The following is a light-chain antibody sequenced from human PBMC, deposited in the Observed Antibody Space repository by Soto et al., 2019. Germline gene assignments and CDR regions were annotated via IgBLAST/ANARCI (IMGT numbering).Light chain of an antibody. V-gene: IGKV4-1*01. CDR3: QQYYSTPT. CDR1: QNVLFSSNNRNY. CDR2: WAS. J-gene: IGKJ1*01. Sequence: DIVMTQSPDSLAVSLGERATINYRSSQNVLFSSNNRNYLAWYQHKPGQPPKLLIYWASTRESGVPDRFSGSGSGTDFTLTISTLQAEDVAVYYCQQYYSTPTFGQGTKVEIK.